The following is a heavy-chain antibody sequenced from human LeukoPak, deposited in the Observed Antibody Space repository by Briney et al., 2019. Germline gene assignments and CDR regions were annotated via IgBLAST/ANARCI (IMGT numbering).Heavy chain of an antibody. D-gene: IGHD3-10*01. Sequence: GRSLRLSCAASGFTFSSYGMHWVRQAPGKGLEWVAVISYDGSNKYYADSVKGRFTISRDNSKNTPYLQMNSLRAEDTAVYYCAKDSMVRGVRGNYFDYWGQGTLVTVSS. CDR1: GFTFSSYG. CDR3: AKDSMVRGVRGNYFDY. CDR2: ISYDGSNK. J-gene: IGHJ4*02. V-gene: IGHV3-30*18.